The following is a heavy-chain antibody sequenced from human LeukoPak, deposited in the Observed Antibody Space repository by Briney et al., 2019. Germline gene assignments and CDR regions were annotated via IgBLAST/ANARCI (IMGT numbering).Heavy chain of an antibody. D-gene: IGHD6-19*01. CDR2: VSFDETYK. Sequence: GGSLRLSCAASGFTFSSYAMHWVRQAPGKGLEWVAVVSFDETYKYYSDSVKGRFTISRDNSKNMVFLQMNSLTSEDTAVYYCARTRQQWQVLDYWGQGTLVTVSS. CDR1: GFTFSSYA. V-gene: IGHV3-30-3*01. J-gene: IGHJ4*02. CDR3: ARTRQQWQVLDY.